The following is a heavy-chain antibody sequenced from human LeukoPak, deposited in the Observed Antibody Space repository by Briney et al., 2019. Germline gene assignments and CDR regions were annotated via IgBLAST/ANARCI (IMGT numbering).Heavy chain of an antibody. V-gene: IGHV3-7*01. CDR2: IKQDGSEK. D-gene: IGHD3-9*01. CDR1: GFTFSSYW. Sequence: AGGSLRLSCAASGFTFSSYWMSWVRQAPGKGLEWVANIKQDGSEKYYVDSVKGRFTISRDNAKNSLYLQMNSLRAEDTAVYYCARVHDILTGYYFDYWGQGTLVTVSS. J-gene: IGHJ4*02. CDR3: ARVHDILTGYYFDY.